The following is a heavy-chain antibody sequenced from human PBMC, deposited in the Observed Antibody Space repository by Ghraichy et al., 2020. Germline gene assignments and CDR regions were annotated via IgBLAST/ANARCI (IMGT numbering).Heavy chain of an antibody. CDR3: ARDRPRLGAQQYYYYYYGMDV. D-gene: IGHD4/OR15-4a*01. V-gene: IGHV1-18*01. CDR1: GYTFTSYG. CDR2: ISAYNGNT. Sequence: ASVKVSCKASGYTFTSYGISWVRQAPGQGLEWMGWISAYNGNTNYAQKLQGRVTMTTDTSTSTAYMELRSLRSDDTAVYYCARDRPRLGAQQYYYYYYGMDVWGQGTTVTVSS. J-gene: IGHJ6*02.